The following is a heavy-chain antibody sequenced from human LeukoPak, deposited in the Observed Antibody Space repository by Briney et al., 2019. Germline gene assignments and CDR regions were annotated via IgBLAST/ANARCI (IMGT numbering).Heavy chain of an antibody. Sequence: GASVKVSCKASGYTFTSYYMHWVRQAPGQGLEWMGIINPSGGSTSYAQKFQGRVTMTRDTSTSTVYMGLSSLRSEDTAVYYCFATTVTTAYDYWGQGTLVTVSS. V-gene: IGHV1-46*01. D-gene: IGHD4-17*01. J-gene: IGHJ4*02. CDR2: INPSGGST. CDR1: GYTFTSYY. CDR3: FATTVTTAYDY.